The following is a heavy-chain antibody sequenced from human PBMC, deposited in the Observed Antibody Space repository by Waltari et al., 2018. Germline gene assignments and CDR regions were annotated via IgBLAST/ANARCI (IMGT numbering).Heavy chain of an antibody. CDR2: ISSSSSYI. D-gene: IGHD7-27*01. CDR1: GFTFSSNS. J-gene: IGHJ4*02. Sequence: EVQLVESGGGLVKPGGSLRLSCAASGFTFSSNSMNWVRKAPGKGLEWVSSISSSSSYIYYADSVKGRFTISRDNAKNSLYLQMNSLRAEDTAVYYCARDPTGDVRWGQGTLVTVSS. V-gene: IGHV3-21*01. CDR3: ARDPTGDVR.